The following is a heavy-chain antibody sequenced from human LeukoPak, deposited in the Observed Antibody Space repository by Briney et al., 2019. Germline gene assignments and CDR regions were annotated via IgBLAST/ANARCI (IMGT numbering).Heavy chain of an antibody. CDR3: AYQTLMIIGFDP. CDR1: GFSLSTSGVG. Sequence: SGPTLVKPTQTLTLTCTFSGFSLSTSGVGVGWIRQPPGKALEWLALIYWDDDKRYSPSLKSRLNITKDTSKNQVVLTMTNMDPMDTATYSCAYQTLMIIGFDPWGQGTLVTVSS. V-gene: IGHV2-5*02. J-gene: IGHJ5*02. D-gene: IGHD3-16*01. CDR2: IYWDDDK.